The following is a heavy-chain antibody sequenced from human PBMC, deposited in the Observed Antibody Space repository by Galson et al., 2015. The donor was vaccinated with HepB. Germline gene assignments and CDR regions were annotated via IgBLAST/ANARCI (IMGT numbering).Heavy chain of an antibody. Sequence: SLRLSCAASGFTFSRYTMNWVRQAPGNGLEWVSSISLSNSYIYYADSVKGRFSISRDNANNSLYLQMNTLRAEDTAVYYCASAASAIYPGQKTPFDFWGQGTMVTVSS. CDR3: ASAASAIYPGQKTPFDF. CDR2: ISLSNSYI. V-gene: IGHV3-21*06. CDR1: GFTFSRYT. J-gene: IGHJ3*01. D-gene: IGHD2-2*02.